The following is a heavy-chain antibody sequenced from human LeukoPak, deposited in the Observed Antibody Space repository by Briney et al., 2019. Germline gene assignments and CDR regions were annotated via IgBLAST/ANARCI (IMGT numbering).Heavy chain of an antibody. CDR2: FYYTGST. Sequence: PSETLSLTCTASGGSISNYYCSWIRQPPGKGLEWIGYFYYTGSTYYNPSLKSRVTISVDTSKNQFSLKLSSVTAADTAVYYCASTHYYDSSGYFSAFDMWGQGTMVTVSS. CDR1: GGSISNYY. J-gene: IGHJ3*02. V-gene: IGHV4-59*08. D-gene: IGHD3-22*01. CDR3: ASTHYYDSSGYFSAFDM.